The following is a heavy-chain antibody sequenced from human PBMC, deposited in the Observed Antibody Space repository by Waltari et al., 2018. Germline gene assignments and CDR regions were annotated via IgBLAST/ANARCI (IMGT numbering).Heavy chain of an antibody. CDR1: GGSVSRGDYS. CDR2: LYQTWNP. CDR3: ARVASFYSGSTGYYFDY. V-gene: IGHV4-30-2*01. D-gene: IGHD1-7*01. J-gene: IGHJ4*02. Sequence: QLQLQESGSGLVKPSQTLSLTCAISGGSVSRGDYSWSWLGQPPGRGLEWIGFLYQTWNPYYNPTIKSRLSMSVDRSKNQFSLKLTSATADDTAVYFCARVASFYSGSTGYYFDYWGQGIPVTVSS.